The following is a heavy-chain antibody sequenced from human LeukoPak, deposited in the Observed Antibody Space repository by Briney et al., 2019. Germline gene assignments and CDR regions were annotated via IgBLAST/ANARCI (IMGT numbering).Heavy chain of an antibody. V-gene: IGHV4-4*07. CDR1: GGSIGNDY. Sequence: PSETLSLTCTVSGGSIGNDYLTWIRQSAGKGLEWIGRIHSGGTTNYNPSLVSRVTLSVDTSKNQVSLTLTSVTAADTALYYCARDKSTGYTHGHYYYYMDVWGKGTTVTVSS. J-gene: IGHJ6*03. CDR2: IHSGGTT. D-gene: IGHD5-12*01. CDR3: ARDKSTGYTHGHYYYYMDV.